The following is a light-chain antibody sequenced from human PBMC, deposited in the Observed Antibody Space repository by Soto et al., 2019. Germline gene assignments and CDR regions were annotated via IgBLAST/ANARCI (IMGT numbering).Light chain of an antibody. CDR1: DIGDKS. V-gene: IGLV3-21*02. CDR3: QVWDSSSDHWV. Sequence: SYELTQPPSVSVAPGQTARITCGGTDIGDKSVHWYQQKPGQAPLLVVYDDTDRPSGIPERFSGSNSGNTATLTISRVEAGDEADYYCQVWDSSSDHWVFGGGTQLTVL. CDR2: DDT. J-gene: IGLJ3*02.